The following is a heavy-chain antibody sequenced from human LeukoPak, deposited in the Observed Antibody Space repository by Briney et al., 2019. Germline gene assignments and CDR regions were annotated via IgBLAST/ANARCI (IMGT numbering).Heavy chain of an antibody. V-gene: IGHV3-21*01. D-gene: IGHD4-17*01. CDR3: ARVGDYGDYIDY. Sequence: GGSLRLSCAASGFTFSSYSMNWVRQAPVKGLEWVSSISSSTSYTYYADSVKGRFTISRDNAKNSLYLQMNSLRAEDTAVYYCARVGDYGDYIDYWGQGTLVTVSS. CDR1: GFTFSSYS. CDR2: ISSSTSYT. J-gene: IGHJ4*02.